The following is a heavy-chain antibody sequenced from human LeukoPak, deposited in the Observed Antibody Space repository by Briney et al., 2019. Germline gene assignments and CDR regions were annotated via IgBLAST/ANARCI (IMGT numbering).Heavy chain of an antibody. V-gene: IGHV3-64*04. CDR1: GFDFNKYD. Sequence: GGSLRLSCSASGFDFNKYDMHWVRQAPGKGLTYVSGINSDGGTTSYADIVKGRFTISRDNSKNTLYLQTSSLRAEDTAVYYCARASTTVPNLLDHWGRGTLVTVSS. J-gene: IGHJ4*02. CDR3: ARASTTVPNLLDH. CDR2: INSDGGTT. D-gene: IGHD4-17*01.